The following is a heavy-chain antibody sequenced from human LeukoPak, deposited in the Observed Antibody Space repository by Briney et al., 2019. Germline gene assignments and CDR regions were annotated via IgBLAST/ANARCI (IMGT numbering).Heavy chain of an antibody. CDR2: IIPIFGTA. V-gene: IGHV1-69*13. CDR3: ARVFYGSGTYYYYGMDV. D-gene: IGHD3-10*01. CDR1: GGTFSSYA. Sequence: GASVKVSCKASGGTFSSYAISWVRQAPGQGPEWMGGIIPIFGTANYAQKSQGRVTITADESTSTAYMELSSLRSEDTAVYYCARVFYGSGTYYYYGMDVWGKGTTVTVSS. J-gene: IGHJ6*04.